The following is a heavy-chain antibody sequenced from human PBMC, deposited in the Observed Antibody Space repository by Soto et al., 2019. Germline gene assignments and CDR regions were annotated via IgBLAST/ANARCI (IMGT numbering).Heavy chain of an antibody. CDR3: TTGIYYDILTGYHNVAY. J-gene: IGHJ4*02. CDR1: GFNLSHPW. D-gene: IGHD3-9*01. V-gene: IGHV3-15*01. Sequence: GGSLRLSCAASGFNLSHPWMTWVRQAAGKGLEWVGRIKSKTDGGTADYAAPVKGRATISRDDSKNTVYLQMNSLKTEDTAVYYCTTGIYYDILTGYHNVAYWGQGALVTVSS. CDR2: IKSKTDGGTA.